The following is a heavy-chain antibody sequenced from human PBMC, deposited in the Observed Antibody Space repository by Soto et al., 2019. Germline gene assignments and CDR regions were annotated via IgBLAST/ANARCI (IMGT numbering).Heavy chain of an antibody. CDR3: ARTNRGYYYDSSGIHY. J-gene: IGHJ4*02. Sequence: QVQLVQSGAEVKKPGASVKVSCKASGYTFTGYYMNWVRQAPGQGLEWMGWINANSGGTNCAQKFPGRVTMARDTSLSTASMELSRLRSDDTAVYYCARTNRGYYYDSSGIHYWGQGTLVNVSS. D-gene: IGHD3-22*01. V-gene: IGHV1-2*02. CDR2: INANSGGT. CDR1: GYTFTGYY.